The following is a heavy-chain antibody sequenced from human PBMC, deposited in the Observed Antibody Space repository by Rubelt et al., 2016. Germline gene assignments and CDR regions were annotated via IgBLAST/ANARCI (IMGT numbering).Heavy chain of an antibody. Sequence: QVQLQESGPGLVKPSETLSLTCTVSGGSISSYYWSWIRQPPGKGLEWIGYIYYSGSTSYNPSLKGRVTISVDTTKNHVSLNLRSVTAADTAVYYCARLPGISWFDPWGQGTLVTVSS. J-gene: IGHJ5*02. V-gene: IGHV4-59*08. CDR3: ARLPGISWFDP. D-gene: IGHD2-15*01. CDR2: IYYSGST. CDR1: GGSISSYY.